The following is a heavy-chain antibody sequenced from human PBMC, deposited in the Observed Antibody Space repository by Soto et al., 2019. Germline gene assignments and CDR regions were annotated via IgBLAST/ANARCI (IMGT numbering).Heavy chain of an antibody. V-gene: IGHV4-39*01. CDR3: ARAPPGALFDY. CDR1: GGSISSSSYY. CDR2: IYYSGST. Sequence: SETLSLTCTVSGGSISSSSYYWGWIRQPPGKGLEWIGSIYYSGSTYYNPSLKSRVTISVDTSKNQFSLKLSSVTAADTAVYYCARAPPGALFDYWGQGTLVTVSS. J-gene: IGHJ4*02. D-gene: IGHD1-1*01.